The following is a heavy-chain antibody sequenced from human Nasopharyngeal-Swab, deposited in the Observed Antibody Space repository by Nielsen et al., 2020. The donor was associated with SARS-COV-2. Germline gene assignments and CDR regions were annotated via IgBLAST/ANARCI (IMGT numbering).Heavy chain of an antibody. CDR2: IDPDGSGK. V-gene: IGHV3-7*04. CDR3: ARDYASGAYASSP. D-gene: IGHD3-10*01. J-gene: IGHJ5*02. CDR1: GFPFSNYY. Sequence: GESLKISCEGSGFPFSNYYMRWVRQAPGKGLEYVANIDPDGSGKQYVASVKGRFTISRDNAKNSLFLQMNSLRVDDTAVYYCARDYASGAYASSPWGQGTLVTVSS.